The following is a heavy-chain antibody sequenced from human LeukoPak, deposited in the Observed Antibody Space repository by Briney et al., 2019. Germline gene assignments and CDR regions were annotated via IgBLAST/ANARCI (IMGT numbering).Heavy chain of an antibody. Sequence: SETLSLTCAVSGASINDFYWTWIRQPPGKGLEWIGYVYYGGSTNYNHSLKSRVSMSVDTSKNQFSLTLTSVTVADTAFYYCARGGIRGYSAFDNLDFWGLGTHVTVSS. V-gene: IGHV4-59*01. CDR3: ARGGIRGYSAFDNLDF. D-gene: IGHD5-12*01. CDR1: GASINDFY. CDR2: VYYGGST. J-gene: IGHJ4*02.